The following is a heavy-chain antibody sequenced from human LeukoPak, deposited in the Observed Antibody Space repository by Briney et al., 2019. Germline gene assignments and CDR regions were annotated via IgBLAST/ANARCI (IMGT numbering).Heavy chain of an antibody. CDR2: IYNSGTT. D-gene: IGHD1-14*01. J-gene: IGHJ4*02. Sequence: SETLSLTCTVSGASISTCYWSWIRQPPGRGLEWIGYIYNSGTTDYNPSLKSRVTISVDTSNSQFSLKLESVTAADTTVYYCARAPILNHFDSWGQGTLVTVSS. CDR1: GASISTCY. CDR3: ARAPILNHFDS. V-gene: IGHV4-59*01.